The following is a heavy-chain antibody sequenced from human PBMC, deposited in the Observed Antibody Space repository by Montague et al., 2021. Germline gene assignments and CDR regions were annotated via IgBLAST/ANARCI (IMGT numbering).Heavy chain of an antibody. CDR2: ILYSGNT. Sequence: TLSLTYTVSGGSISSGGYCWSWVRQLPGKGLEWIGYILYSGNTYYNPSLKSRVTISVDTSKNQFSLKLSSVTAADTAVYYCARAEDYYGSGSYLGFDYWGQGTLVTVSS. D-gene: IGHD3-10*01. V-gene: IGHV4-31*03. CDR1: GGSISSGGYC. J-gene: IGHJ4*02. CDR3: ARAEDYYGSGSYLGFDY.